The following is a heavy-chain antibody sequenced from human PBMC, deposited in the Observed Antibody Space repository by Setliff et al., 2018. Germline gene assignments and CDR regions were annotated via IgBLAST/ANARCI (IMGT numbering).Heavy chain of an antibody. CDR3: ARGPLRGYSYGSPYYYYGMDV. J-gene: IGHJ6*02. V-gene: IGHV4-59*11. D-gene: IGHD5-18*01. CDR1: GGSIDSHY. CDR2: IYYSGNT. Sequence: SETLSLTCSVSGGSIDSHYWSWIRQPPGKGLEWIGSIYYSGNTNYNPSLKSRVTISVDTSKNQVSLKLSSVTAADTAVYYCARGPLRGYSYGSPYYYYGMDVWGQGTTVTVSS.